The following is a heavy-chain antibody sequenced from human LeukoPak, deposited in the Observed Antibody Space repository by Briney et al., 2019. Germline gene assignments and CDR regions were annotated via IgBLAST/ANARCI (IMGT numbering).Heavy chain of an antibody. CDR2: IGTDGGGT. J-gene: IGHJ5*02. Sequence: PGGSLRLSCSASGFTFNTYAMHWVRQAPGKGLEYVSAIGTDGGGTYYADSVKGRFTIFRDNSKNTLYLQMNSLRAEDTAVYYCVRYGNSCYDPWGQGTLVTVSS. D-gene: IGHD6-13*01. V-gene: IGHV3-64D*06. CDR3: VRYGNSCYDP. CDR1: GFTFNTYA.